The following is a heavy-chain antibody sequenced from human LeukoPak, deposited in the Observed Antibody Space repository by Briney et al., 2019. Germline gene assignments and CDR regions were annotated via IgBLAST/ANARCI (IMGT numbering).Heavy chain of an antibody. CDR1: GGSFSGYY. D-gene: IGHD2-21*01. Sequence: PSETLSLTCAVYGGSFSGYYWSWIRQPPGKGLEWIGEINHSGSTNYNPSLKSRVTISVDTSKNQFSLRLSSVTAADTAVYYCASLIARNIYCGGDCSYFDYWGQGTLVTVSS. J-gene: IGHJ4*02. CDR3: ASLIARNIYCGGDCSYFDY. CDR2: INHSGST. V-gene: IGHV4-34*01.